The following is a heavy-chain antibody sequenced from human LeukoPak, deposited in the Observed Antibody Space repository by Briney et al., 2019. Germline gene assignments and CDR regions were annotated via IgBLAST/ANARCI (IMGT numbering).Heavy chain of an antibody. CDR2: IRSKTNNYAT. CDR3: TSRRYGSGWPDYYYDGMDV. V-gene: IGHV3-73*01. CDR1: GFTFSGSA. D-gene: IGHD6-19*01. Sequence: GGSLKLSCAASGFTFSGSAMHWVRQASGKGLEWVGRIRSKTNNYATAYAASVKGRFTISRDDSKNTAYLQMNSLKTEDTAVYYCTSRRYGSGWPDYYYDGMDVWGKGTTVTVSS. J-gene: IGHJ6*04.